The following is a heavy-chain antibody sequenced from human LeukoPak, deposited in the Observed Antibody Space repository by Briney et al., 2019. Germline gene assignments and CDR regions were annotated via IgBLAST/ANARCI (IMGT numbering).Heavy chain of an antibody. CDR1: GFTFSSYW. Sequence: GGSLRLSCAASGFTFSSYWMSWVRQAPGKGLEWVANIKQDGSEKYYVDSVKGRFTISRDNAKNSLYLQMNSLRAEDTAVYYCARARYNWYDVADYWGQGTLVTVSS. V-gene: IGHV3-7*03. CDR2: IKQDGSEK. D-gene: IGHD1-1*01. J-gene: IGHJ4*02. CDR3: ARARYNWYDVADY.